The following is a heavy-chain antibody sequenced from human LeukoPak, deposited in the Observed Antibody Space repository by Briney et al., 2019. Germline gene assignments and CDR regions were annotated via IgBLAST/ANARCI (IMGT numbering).Heavy chain of an antibody. Sequence: SVKVSCKASGGTFSSYAISWVRQAPGQGLEWMGRIIPILGIANYAQKFQGRVTITADKSTSTAYMELSSLRSEDTAVYYCARDYGLSNWFDPWGQGTLVTVSS. CDR1: GGTFSSYA. CDR3: ARDYGLSNWFDP. V-gene: IGHV1-69*04. CDR2: IIPILGIA. D-gene: IGHD3-16*02. J-gene: IGHJ5*02.